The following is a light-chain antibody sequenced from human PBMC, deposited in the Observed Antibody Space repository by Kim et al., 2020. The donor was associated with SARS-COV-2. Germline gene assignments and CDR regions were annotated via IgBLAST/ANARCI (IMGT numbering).Light chain of an antibody. CDR3: QQSYSTPWT. CDR2: AAS. J-gene: IGKJ1*01. V-gene: IGKV1-39*01. CDR1: QSISSY. Sequence: TSVGDRVTITCRASQSISSYLNWYQQKPGKAPKLLIYAASSLQSGVPSRFSGSGSGTDFTLTISSLQPEDFATYYCQQSYSTPWTFGQGTKVDIK.